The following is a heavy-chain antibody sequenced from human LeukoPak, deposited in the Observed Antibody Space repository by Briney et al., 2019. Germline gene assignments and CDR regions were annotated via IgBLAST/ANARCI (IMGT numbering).Heavy chain of an antibody. Sequence: GGSLRLSCAASGFTVSSTFMSWVRQAAGKGLEWVSAISNNGGYTYYADSVQGRFTISRDNSKSTLFLQMNSLRAEDTALYYCAKQLGYCSDGSCYFPYWGQGTLVTVSS. CDR1: GFTVSSTF. J-gene: IGHJ4*02. V-gene: IGHV3-23*01. CDR3: AKQLGYCSDGSCYFPY. D-gene: IGHD2-15*01. CDR2: ISNNGGYT.